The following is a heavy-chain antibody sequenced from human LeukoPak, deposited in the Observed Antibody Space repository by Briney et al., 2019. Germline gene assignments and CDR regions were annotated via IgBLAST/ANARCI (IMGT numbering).Heavy chain of an antibody. Sequence: SETLSLTCSVSGVSISSYYWSWIRQPAGEGLEWIGRIYANGGTKYNPSLKSRVTMSVDTSKNQFSLILTSVTAADAAVYFCASDASGFGKYYFAFWGQGTLVTVSS. J-gene: IGHJ4*02. D-gene: IGHD5-12*01. CDR3: ASDASGFGKYYFAF. CDR2: IYANGGT. V-gene: IGHV4-4*07. CDR1: GVSISSYY.